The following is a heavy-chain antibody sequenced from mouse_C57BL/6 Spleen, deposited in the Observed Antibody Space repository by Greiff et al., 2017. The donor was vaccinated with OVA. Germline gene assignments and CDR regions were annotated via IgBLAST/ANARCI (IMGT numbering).Heavy chain of an antibody. V-gene: IGHV1-82*01. Sequence: QVQLQQSGPELVKPGASVKISCKASGYAFSSSWMNWVKQRPGKGLEWIGRIYPGDGDTNYNGKFKGKATLTADKSSSTAYMQLSSLTSEDSAVYFGARRQNYAMDYWGQGTSVTVSS. J-gene: IGHJ4*01. CDR1: GYAFSSSW. CDR2: IYPGDGDT. CDR3: ARRQNYAMDY.